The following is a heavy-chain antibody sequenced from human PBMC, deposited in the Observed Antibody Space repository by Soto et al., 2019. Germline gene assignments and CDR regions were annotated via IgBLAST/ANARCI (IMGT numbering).Heavy chain of an antibody. CDR1: GYTFTSYG. CDR2: ISAYNGNT. J-gene: IGHJ4*02. D-gene: IGHD3-22*01. Sequence: AAVKVSCKASGYTFTSYGISWVRQAPGQGLEWMGWISAYNGNTNYAQKLQGRVTMTTDTSTSTAYMELRSLRSDDTAVYYCATSPTYYYDSSGYSYFDYWGQGTLVTVSS. CDR3: ATSPTYYYDSSGYSYFDY. V-gene: IGHV1-18*01.